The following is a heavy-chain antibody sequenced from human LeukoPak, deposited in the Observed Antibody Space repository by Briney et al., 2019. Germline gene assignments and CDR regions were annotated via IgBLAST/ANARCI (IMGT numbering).Heavy chain of an antibody. J-gene: IGHJ4*02. CDR3: ARRISSWNVYIDK. CDR1: GGSLSGYY. D-gene: IGHD1-1*01. CDR2: IYSSGNT. V-gene: IGHV4-59*12. Sequence: SETLSLTCSVSGGSLSGYYWSWIRQTPGKGLEWIGYIYSSGNTNYNRALQSRVTISLDTAKNQFSLSVTSVTAADTAMYFCARRISSWNVYIDKWGQGIQVTVSS.